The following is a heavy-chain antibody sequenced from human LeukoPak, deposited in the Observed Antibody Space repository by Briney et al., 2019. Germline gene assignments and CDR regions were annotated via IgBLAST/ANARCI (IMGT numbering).Heavy chain of an antibody. D-gene: IGHD3-9*01. CDR3: ATAESNYDILTGYSRY. CDR1: GFTFSSYA. CDR2: ISYDGSNK. J-gene: IGHJ4*02. Sequence: GGSLRLSCAASGFTFSSYAMHWVRQAPGKGLEWVAVISYDGSNKYYADSVKGRFTISRDNSKNTLYLQMNSLRAEDTAVYYCATAESNYDILTGYSRYWGQGTLVTISS. V-gene: IGHV3-30*04.